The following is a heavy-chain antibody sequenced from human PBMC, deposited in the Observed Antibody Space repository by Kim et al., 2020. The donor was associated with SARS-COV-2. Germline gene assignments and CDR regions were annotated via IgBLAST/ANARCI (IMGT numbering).Heavy chain of an antibody. CDR1: GFTFSSYG. CDR2: ISYDGSNK. J-gene: IGHJ4*02. D-gene: IGHD4-17*01. V-gene: IGHV3-30*18. CDR3: AKQEVYGDWGVGY. Sequence: GGSLRLSCTASGFTFSSYGMHWVRQAPGKGLEWVAVISYDGSNKYYADSVKGRFTISRDNSKNTLYLQMNSLRAEDTAVYYCAKQEVYGDWGVGYWGQGTLVTVSS.